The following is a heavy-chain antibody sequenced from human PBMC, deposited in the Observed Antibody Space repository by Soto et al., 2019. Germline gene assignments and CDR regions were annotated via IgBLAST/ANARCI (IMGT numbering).Heavy chain of an antibody. D-gene: IGHD3-3*01. CDR1: RYTFTSDG. CDR3: ARLTSDITIFGVVIGEYYYCYGMEV. Sequence: GSSVKVSSKPSRYTFTSDGISWVGQAPGQGLEWMGWISASNGNTNYAQNLPGRVTMTTDTSTSTAHRGLRRLRSDDAAVYYCARLTSDITIFGVVIGEYYYCYGMEVWGQGTTVTDSS. J-gene: IGHJ6*02. CDR2: ISASNGNT. V-gene: IGHV1-18*01.